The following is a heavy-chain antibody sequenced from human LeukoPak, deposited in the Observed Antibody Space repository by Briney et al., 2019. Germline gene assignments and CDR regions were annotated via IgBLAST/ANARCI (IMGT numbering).Heavy chain of an antibody. D-gene: IGHD2-2*01. J-gene: IGHJ4*02. CDR1: GFTFSSYA. V-gene: IGHV3-23*01. Sequence: GGSLRLSCAASGFTFSSYAMSWVRQAPGKGLEWVSGISGSGGSTYHADSVKGRFTISRDNSKNTLHLQMNSLRAEDTAVFYCAKGYCSTSRCYLNPFDYWGQGTLVAVSS. CDR2: ISGSGGST. CDR3: AKGYCSTSRCYLNPFDY.